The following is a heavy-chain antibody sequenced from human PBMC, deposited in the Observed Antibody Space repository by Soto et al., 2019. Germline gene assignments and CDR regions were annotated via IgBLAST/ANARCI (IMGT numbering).Heavy chain of an antibody. CDR1: GGSITYGGYY. Sequence: SETLSLTCTVSGGSITYGGYYWTWIRQQPGKGLEWIGRVYHNGSTYYNPSLKSRVTISVDTSKNQFSLKLSSVTAADTAVYYCARGPDYYDSSGYDNWGQGTLVTVSS. CDR2: VYHNGST. J-gene: IGHJ4*02. D-gene: IGHD3-22*01. V-gene: IGHV4-31*03. CDR3: ARGPDYYDSSGYDN.